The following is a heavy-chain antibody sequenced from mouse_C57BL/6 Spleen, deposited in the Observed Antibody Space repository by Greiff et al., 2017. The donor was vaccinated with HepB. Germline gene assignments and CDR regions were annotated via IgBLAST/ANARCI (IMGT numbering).Heavy chain of an antibody. V-gene: IGHV2-5*01. CDR2: IWRGGST. J-gene: IGHJ2*01. CDR1: GFSLTSYG. Sequence: QVQLQQSGPGLVQPSQSLSITCTVSGFSLTSYGVHWVRQSPGKGLEWLGVIWRGGSTDYNAAIMSRLSITKDNSKSQVFFKMNSLQADDTAIYYCASRYYGYDGTFDYWGQGTTLTVSS. D-gene: IGHD2-2*01. CDR3: ASRYYGYDGTFDY.